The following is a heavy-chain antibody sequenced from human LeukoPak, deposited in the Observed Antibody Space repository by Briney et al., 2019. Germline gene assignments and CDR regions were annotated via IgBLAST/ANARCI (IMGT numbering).Heavy chain of an antibody. CDR1: GFTFSSYS. CDR2: ISSSSYI. V-gene: IGHV3-21*01. Sequence: KTGGSLRLSCAASGFTFSSYSMNWVRQAPGKGLEWVSSISSSSYIYYADSVKGRFTISRDNAKNSLYLQMNSLRAEDTAVYYCARDQDGDYFDYWGQGTLVTVSS. D-gene: IGHD2-8*01. J-gene: IGHJ4*02. CDR3: ARDQDGDYFDY.